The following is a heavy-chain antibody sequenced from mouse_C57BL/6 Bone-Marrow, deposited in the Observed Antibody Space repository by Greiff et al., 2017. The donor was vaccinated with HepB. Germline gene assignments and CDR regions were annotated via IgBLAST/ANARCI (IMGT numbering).Heavy chain of an antibody. Sequence: EVQLQESGPGLVKPSQSLSLTCSVTGYSITSGYYWNWIRQFPGNKLEWMGYISYDGSNNYNPSLKNRISITRDTSKNQFFLKLNSVTTEDTATYYCARERIYDGYYKAYWGQGTLVTVSA. D-gene: IGHD2-3*01. V-gene: IGHV3-6*01. CDR1: GYSITSGYY. CDR2: ISYDGSN. CDR3: ARERIYDGYYKAY. J-gene: IGHJ3*01.